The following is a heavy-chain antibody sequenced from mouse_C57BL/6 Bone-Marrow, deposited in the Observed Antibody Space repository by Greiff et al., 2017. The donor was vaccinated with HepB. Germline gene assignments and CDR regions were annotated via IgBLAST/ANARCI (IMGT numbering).Heavy chain of an antibody. CDR3: ARYGNYDY. J-gene: IGHJ2*01. V-gene: IGHV1-82*01. D-gene: IGHD2-1*01. Sequence: VQLQESGPELVKPGASVKISCKASGYAFSSSWMNWVKQRPGKGLEWIGRIYPGDGDTNYNGKFKGKATLTADKSSSTAYMQLSSLTSEDSAVYFYARYGNYDYWGQGTTLTVSS. CDR1: GYAFSSSW. CDR2: IYPGDGDT.